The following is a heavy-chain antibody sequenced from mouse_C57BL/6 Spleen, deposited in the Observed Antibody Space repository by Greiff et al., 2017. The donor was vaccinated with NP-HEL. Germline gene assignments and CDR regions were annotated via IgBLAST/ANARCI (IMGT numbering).Heavy chain of an antibody. D-gene: IGHD1-1*01. Sequence: VQLQQSGAELVKPGASVKMSCKASGYTFTSYWITWVKQRPGQGLEWIGDIYPGSGSTNYNEKFKSKATLTVDTSSSTAYMQLSSLTSEDSAVYYCARERDTGSYWYFDVWGTGTTVTVSS. J-gene: IGHJ1*03. CDR3: ARERDTGSYWYFDV. V-gene: IGHV1-55*01. CDR2: IYPGSGST. CDR1: GYTFTSYW.